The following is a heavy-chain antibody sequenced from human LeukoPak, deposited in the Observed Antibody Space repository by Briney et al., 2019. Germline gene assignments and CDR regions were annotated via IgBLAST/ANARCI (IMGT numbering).Heavy chain of an antibody. J-gene: IGHJ6*03. CDR2: IYYTGST. V-gene: IGHV4-59*01. CDR1: GGSFSGYY. CDR3: ARRRAYNDYAAGLYYYFMDV. D-gene: IGHD4-17*01. Sequence: SETLSLTCAVYGGSFSGYYWSWLRQPPGKGLEWIGFIYYTGSTNYDPSLRSRVTISVDTSKNQVSLKLSSVTAADTAVYYCARRRAYNDYAAGLYYYFMDVWGKGTTVVVSS.